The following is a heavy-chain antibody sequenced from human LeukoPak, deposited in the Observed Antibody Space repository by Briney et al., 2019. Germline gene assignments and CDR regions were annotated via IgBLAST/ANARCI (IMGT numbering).Heavy chain of an antibody. CDR3: AKDMWRFGELDYDY. J-gene: IGHJ4*02. Sequence: GGSLRLSCAASGFTFSSYSMSWVRQAPGEGLEWVSAISPSGDSTSYPDSVKGRFTISRDNSKNTVYLQMNSLRTEDTALYYCAKDMWRFGELDYDYWGQGTLVTVSS. CDR1: GFTFSSYS. D-gene: IGHD3-10*01. CDR2: ISPSGDST. V-gene: IGHV3-23*01.